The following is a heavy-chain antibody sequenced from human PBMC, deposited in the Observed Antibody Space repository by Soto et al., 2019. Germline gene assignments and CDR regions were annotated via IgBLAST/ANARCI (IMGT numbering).Heavy chain of an antibody. D-gene: IGHD4-17*01. CDR1: GFMFGSYW. CDR2: IKRDGSEK. CDR3: ARVRANDYEIDY. J-gene: IGHJ4*02. V-gene: IGHV3-7*03. Sequence: EVQLVESGGGLVQPGGSLRLSCAASGFMFGSYWMTWVRHASGKGLQWVANIKRDGSEKYYVDSVKGRFTISRDNADNLVFLDMNSLRVDDTATYYCARVRANDYEIDYWGQGALVTVSS.